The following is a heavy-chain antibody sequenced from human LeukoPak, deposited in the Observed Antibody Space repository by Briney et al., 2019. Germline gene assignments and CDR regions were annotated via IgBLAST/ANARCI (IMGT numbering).Heavy chain of an antibody. D-gene: IGHD3-9*01. J-gene: IGHJ5*02. Sequence: SETLSLTRTVSGGSISSGGYYWSWIRQPPGKGLEWIGYIYHSGSTYYNPSLKSRVTISVDTSKNQFSLKLSSVTAADTAVYYCARGLGYILTGLNWFDPWGQGTLVTVSS. CDR3: ARGLGYILTGLNWFDP. CDR2: IYHSGST. V-gene: IGHV4-30-2*01. CDR1: GGSISSGGYY.